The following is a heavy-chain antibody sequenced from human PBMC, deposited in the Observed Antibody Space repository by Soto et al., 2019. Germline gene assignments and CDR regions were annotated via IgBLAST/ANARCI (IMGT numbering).Heavy chain of an antibody. CDR3: LRGVEAPTRHRHSAS. CDR1: GGSIDNSHSS. J-gene: IGHJ5*02. Sequence: SETLSLTCDVSGGSIDNSHSSWGWVRQPPGKGLEFIGSVYYSGGAYYSPPLKSPVTVSVDTSKNQLSLRVNSVTAPETAVYYCLRGVEAPTRHRHSASWGKGIPLTV. CDR2: VYYSGGA. D-gene: IGHD3-3*01. V-gene: IGHV4-39*01.